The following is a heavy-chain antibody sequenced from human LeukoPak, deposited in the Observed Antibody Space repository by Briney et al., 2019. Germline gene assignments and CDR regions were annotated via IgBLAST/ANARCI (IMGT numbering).Heavy chain of an antibody. J-gene: IGHJ4*02. D-gene: IGHD4-11*01. CDR3: ARARPSYSNYGYFDY. CDR1: GGTFSSYA. Sequence: GASVKVSCKASGGTFSSYAISWVRQAPGQGLEWMGGIIPIFGTANYAQKFQGRVTMTRDTSTSTVYMELSSLRSEDTAVYYCARARPSYSNYGYFDYWGQGTLVTVSS. V-gene: IGHV1-69*05. CDR2: IIPIFGTA.